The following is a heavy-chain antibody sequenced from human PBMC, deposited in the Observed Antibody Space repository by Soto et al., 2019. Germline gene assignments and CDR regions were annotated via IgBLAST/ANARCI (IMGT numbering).Heavy chain of an antibody. CDR2: ISWDGGST. V-gene: IGHV3-43*01. CDR3: AKGMDDPYYYGMDV. Sequence: PGGSLRLSXAASGFTFDDYTMHWVRPAPGMGLEWVSLISWDGGSTYYADSVKGRFTISRDNSKNSLYLQMNSLRTEDTALYYCAKGMDDPYYYGMDVWGQGTTVTVSS. D-gene: IGHD3-3*01. J-gene: IGHJ6*02. CDR1: GFTFDDYT.